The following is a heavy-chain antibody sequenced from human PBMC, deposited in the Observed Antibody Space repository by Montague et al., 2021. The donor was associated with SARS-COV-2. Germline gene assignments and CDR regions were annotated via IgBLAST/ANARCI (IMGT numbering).Heavy chain of an antibody. CDR1: GFTFDDYT. J-gene: IGHJ2*01. V-gene: IGHV3-43*01. CDR3: AKDSSIAAAGANWYFDL. Sequence: SLRLSCAASGFTFDDYTMHWVRQAPGKGLEWVSLISWDGGSTYYXDSVKGRFTISRDNSKNSLYLQMNSLRTGDTALYYCAKDSSIAAAGANWYFDLWGRGTLVTVSS. D-gene: IGHD6-13*01. CDR2: ISWDGGST.